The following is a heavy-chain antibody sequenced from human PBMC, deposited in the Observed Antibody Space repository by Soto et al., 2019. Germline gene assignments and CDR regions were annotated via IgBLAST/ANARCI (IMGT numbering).Heavy chain of an antibody. V-gene: IGHV3-7*01. CDR2: IKQDGSEK. CDR3: ARDDILTGSALARP. CDR1: GFTFSSYW. D-gene: IGHD3-9*01. Sequence: EVQLVESGGGLVQPGGSLRLSCAASGFTFSSYWMSWVRQAPGKGLEWVANIKQDGSEKYYVDSVKGRFTISRDNAKNSLYLHMNSLRAEDTAVYYCARDDILTGSALARPWGQGTLDTVSS. J-gene: IGHJ5*02.